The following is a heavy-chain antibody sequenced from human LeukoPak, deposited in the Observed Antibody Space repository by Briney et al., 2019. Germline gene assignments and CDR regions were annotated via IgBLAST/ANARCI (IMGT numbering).Heavy chain of an antibody. CDR2: IYTVGNT. J-gene: IGHJ4*02. V-gene: IGHV3-53*01. Sequence: GGSLRLSCAASGFTVSSNYMSWVRQAPGRGLEWVSVIYTVGNTYYAESVKGRFTIFRDNSKNTLFLQPDSRGHRDTSLYYCARGYSYGYFDYWGQGTLVTVSS. CDR3: ARGYSYGYFDY. D-gene: IGHD5-18*01. CDR1: GFTVSSNY.